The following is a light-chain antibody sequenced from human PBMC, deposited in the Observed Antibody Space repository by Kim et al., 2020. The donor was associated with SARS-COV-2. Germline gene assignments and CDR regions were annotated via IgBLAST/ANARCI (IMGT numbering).Light chain of an antibody. V-gene: IGKV3-20*01. CDR3: QEYGSFPVT. Sequence: LAPGEGAPLSCQASPAVTAHLFGWEQQRPGPAPRPLLHCSIPRATGLPDRFSGGESGAGFPLTIRRLEPGGFAVYFCQEYGSFPVTFGQGTKVDI. CDR2: CSI. J-gene: IGKJ1*01. CDR1: PAVTAHL.